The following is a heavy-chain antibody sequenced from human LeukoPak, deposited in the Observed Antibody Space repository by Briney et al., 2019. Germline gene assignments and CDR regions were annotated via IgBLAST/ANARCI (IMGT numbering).Heavy chain of an antibody. CDR2: INAGNGNT. D-gene: IGHD1-14*01. V-gene: IGHV1-3*01. CDR1: GYSFSSYW. J-gene: IGHJ6*02. CDR3: ASGMAYYYYGMDV. Sequence: GESLRISCKGSGYSFSSYWIGWVRQAPGQRLEWMGWINAGNGNTKYSQKFQGRVTITRDTSASTAYMELSSLRSEDTAVYYCASGMAYYYYGMDVWGQGTTVTVSS.